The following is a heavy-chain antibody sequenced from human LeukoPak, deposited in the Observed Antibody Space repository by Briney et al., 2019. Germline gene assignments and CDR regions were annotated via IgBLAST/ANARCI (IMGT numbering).Heavy chain of an antibody. CDR2: ISAYNGNT. CDR3: ARVVLGYYDSSGEDY. V-gene: IGHV1-18*01. D-gene: IGHD3-22*01. CDR1: GYTFTSYV. J-gene: IGHJ4*02. Sequence: ASVKVSCKASGYTFTSYVISRVRQAPGQGLEWMGWISAYNGNTNYAQKLQGRVTMTTDTSTSTAYMELRSLRSDDTAVYYCARVVLGYYDSSGEDYWGQGTLVTVSS.